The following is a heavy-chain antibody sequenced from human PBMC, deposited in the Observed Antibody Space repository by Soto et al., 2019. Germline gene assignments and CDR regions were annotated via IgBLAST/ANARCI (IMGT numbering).Heavy chain of an antibody. CDR2: INHSGGT. V-gene: IGHV4-34*01. Sequence: PSETLSLTCAVYGGSFSCYYWSWIRQPPGKGLEWIGEINHSGGTNYNPSLKSRVTISVDTSKNQFSLKLSSVTAADTAVYYCARGRRVATIYYYYYGMDVWGQGTTVTVSS. J-gene: IGHJ6*02. CDR3: ARGRRVATIYYYYYGMDV. CDR1: GGSFSCYY. D-gene: IGHD5-12*01.